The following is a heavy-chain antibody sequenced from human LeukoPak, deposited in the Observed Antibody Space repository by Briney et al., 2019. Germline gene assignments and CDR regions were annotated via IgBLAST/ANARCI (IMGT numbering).Heavy chain of an antibody. CDR3: ARARTYYDSSGEYFDY. D-gene: IGHD3-22*01. Sequence: ASVKVSCKASGYTFTSYGISWVRQAPGQGLEWMGRINPNSGGTNYAQKFQGRVTMTRDTSISTAYMELSRLRSDDTAVYYCARARTYYDSSGEYFDYWGQGTLVTVSS. CDR2: INPNSGGT. J-gene: IGHJ4*02. CDR1: GYTFTSYG. V-gene: IGHV1-2*06.